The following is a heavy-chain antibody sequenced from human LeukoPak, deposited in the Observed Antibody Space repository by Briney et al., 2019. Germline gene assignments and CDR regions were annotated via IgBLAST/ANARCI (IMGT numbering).Heavy chain of an antibody. CDR3: PHSAPLYDSSGYMYYFDY. J-gene: IGHJ4*02. CDR2: IYWDDDK. CDR1: GFSLSTSGVG. Sequence: ESGPTLVNPTQTLTLTCTFSGFSLSTSGVGVGWIRQPPGKALEWLALIYWDDDKRYSPSLKSRLTITKDTSKNQVVLTMTNMDPVDTAKYSCPHSAPLYDSSGYMYYFDYWAQGTLVTASS. V-gene: IGHV2-5*02. D-gene: IGHD3-22*01.